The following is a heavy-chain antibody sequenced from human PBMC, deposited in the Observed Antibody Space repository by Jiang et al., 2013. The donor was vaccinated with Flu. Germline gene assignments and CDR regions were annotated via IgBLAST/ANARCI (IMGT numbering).Heavy chain of an antibody. CDR3: VRDPPLMILFGDHGVDV. Sequence: SGSGLVKPSQTLSLTCTVSGASITSGDYYWSWVRQPPGKGLEWIGYIYHSGNSYYNPSLKSRITMSLDPSKNQFSLNVTSVTAADTAVYFCVRDPPLMILFGDHGVDVWGRGTTVTVSS. CDR1: GASITSGDYY. D-gene: IGHD3-16*01. J-gene: IGHJ6*02. V-gene: IGHV4-30-4*08. CDR2: IYHSGNS.